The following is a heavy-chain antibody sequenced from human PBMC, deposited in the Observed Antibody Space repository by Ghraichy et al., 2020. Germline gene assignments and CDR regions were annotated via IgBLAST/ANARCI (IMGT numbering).Heavy chain of an antibody. CDR2: IYHSGNT. J-gene: IGHJ4*02. CDR1: VGSITSGDSY. Sequence: SETLSLTCTVSVGSITSGDSYWNWIRQPPGKGLEWIGYIYHSGNTYYNPSLKNRVTISVDTSKNHFSLNLNSVTAADTAVYYCARDGGYGDSDYWGQGTLVTVSS. D-gene: IGHD4-17*01. CDR3: ARDGGYGDSDY. V-gene: IGHV4-30-4*01.